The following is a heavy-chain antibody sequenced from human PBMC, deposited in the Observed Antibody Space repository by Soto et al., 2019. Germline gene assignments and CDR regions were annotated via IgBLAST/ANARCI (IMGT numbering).Heavy chain of an antibody. CDR3: ARDRVGIAVAGSGY. Sequence: SVKVSCKASGYTFTSYGISWVRQAPGQGLEWMGWISAYNGNTNYAQKLQGRVTMTTDTSTSTAYMELRSLRSDDTAVYYCARDRVGIAVAGSGYWGQGTLVTVSS. D-gene: IGHD6-19*01. J-gene: IGHJ4*02. V-gene: IGHV1-18*01. CDR2: ISAYNGNT. CDR1: GYTFTSYG.